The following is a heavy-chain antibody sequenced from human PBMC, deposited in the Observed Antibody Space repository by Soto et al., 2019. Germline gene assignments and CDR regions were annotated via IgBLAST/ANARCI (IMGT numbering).Heavy chain of an antibody. V-gene: IGHV1-18*01. CDR3: ARDLGAWFGELLPPHTFDY. Sequence: ASVKVSCKASGYTFTSYGISWVRQAPGQGLEWMGWISAYNGNTNYAQKLQGRVTMTTDTSTSTAYMELRSLRSDDTAVYYCARDLGAWFGELLPPHTFDYWVQGTLVTVSS. J-gene: IGHJ4*02. D-gene: IGHD3-10*01. CDR1: GYTFTSYG. CDR2: ISAYNGNT.